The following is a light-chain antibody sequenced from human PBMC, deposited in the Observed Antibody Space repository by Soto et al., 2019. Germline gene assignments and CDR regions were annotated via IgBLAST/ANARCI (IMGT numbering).Light chain of an antibody. Sequence: EIVLTQSPATLSLSPGERATLSCRASQSVSSQLAWYQQKPGQAPRLLIYDASNRATGIPARFSGSGSATDFTLTISSLEPEDFAVYYCQLYGISPHFGQGTRLEIK. V-gene: IGKV3-11*01. J-gene: IGKJ5*01. CDR2: DAS. CDR3: QLYGISPH. CDR1: QSVSSQ.